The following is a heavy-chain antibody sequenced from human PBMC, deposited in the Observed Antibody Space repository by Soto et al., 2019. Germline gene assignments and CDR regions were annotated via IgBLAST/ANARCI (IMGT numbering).Heavy chain of an antibody. D-gene: IGHD3-3*01. J-gene: IGHJ6*02. CDR1: GFTFENYA. V-gene: IGHV3-23*01. CDR3: AKDSWAIFGVPAGEYYAMDV. CDR2: ISGSGGTT. Sequence: GGSLRLSCVASGFTFENYAMSWVRQAPGKGLEWVSAISGSGGTTYYSDSVKGRFTISRDNSKNTVYLQMNDLRVEDAAEYFCAKDSWAIFGVPAGEYYAMDVWGQGTTVTVPS.